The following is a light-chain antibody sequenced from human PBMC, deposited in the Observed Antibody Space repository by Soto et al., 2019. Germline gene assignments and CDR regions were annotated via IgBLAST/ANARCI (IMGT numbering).Light chain of an antibody. J-gene: IGLJ1*01. CDR3: SSYAGSSLLYV. Sequence: QSALTQPPSASGSPGQPVTISCTGTSSDVGGYSYVSWYQQHPGKAPKLIIYAVNKRPSGVPDRFSGSKSGNTASLTVSELQAEDEADYYCSSYAGSSLLYVFGTGTKVTVL. CDR2: AVN. CDR1: SSDVGGYSY. V-gene: IGLV2-8*01.